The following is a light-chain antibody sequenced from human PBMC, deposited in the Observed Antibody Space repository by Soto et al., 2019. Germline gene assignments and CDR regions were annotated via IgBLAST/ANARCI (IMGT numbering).Light chain of an antibody. CDR1: SSNIGSNT. Sequence: QSVLTQPPSASGTPGQRVTISCSGGSSNIGSNTINWYQQLPGTAPKLLIYANNQRPSGVPDRFSGSKSGTSASLAISGLQSEDDSEYYCAAWDDRMNAVIFGGGTKLTVL. V-gene: IGLV1-44*01. CDR2: ANN. J-gene: IGLJ2*01. CDR3: AAWDDRMNAVI.